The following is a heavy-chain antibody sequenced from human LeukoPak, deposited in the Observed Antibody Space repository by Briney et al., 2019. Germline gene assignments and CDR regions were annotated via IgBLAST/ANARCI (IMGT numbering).Heavy chain of an antibody. CDR2: INHSGGT. CDR1: GGSFSGYY. V-gene: IGHV4-34*01. D-gene: IGHD3-16*02. Sequence: SEALSLTCAVYGGSFSGYYWSWIRQPPGKGLEWIGEINHSGGTNYNPSLKSRVTISVDTSKNQFSLKLSSVTAADTAVYYCARSLPTYDYVWGSYRYNWFDPWGQGTLVTVSS. J-gene: IGHJ5*02. CDR3: ARSLPTYDYVWGSYRYNWFDP.